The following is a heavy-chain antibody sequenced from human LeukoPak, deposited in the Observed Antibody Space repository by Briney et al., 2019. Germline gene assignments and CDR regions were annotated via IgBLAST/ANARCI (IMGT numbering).Heavy chain of an antibody. D-gene: IGHD6-6*01. CDR3: ATLYSSSSHPFDY. CDR2: INPNSGAT. CDR1: GYTFTGYY. V-gene: IGHV1-2*02. Sequence: ASVKVSCKASGYTFTGYYMHWVRQAPGQGLEWMGWINPNSGATNYAQKFQGRVTMTRDTSISTAYMELSRLRSDDTAVYYCATLYSSSSHPFDYWGQGTLVTVSS. J-gene: IGHJ4*02.